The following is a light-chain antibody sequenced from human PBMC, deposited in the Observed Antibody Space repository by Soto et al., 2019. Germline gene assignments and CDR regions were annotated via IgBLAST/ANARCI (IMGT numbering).Light chain of an antibody. CDR3: AAWDDSLNGYV. J-gene: IGLJ1*01. CDR2: NNN. CDR1: SSNIGTNA. Sequence: QSALTQPPSASGTPGQSVTVSCSGGSSNIGTNAVNWYQQLPGTAPKLLIYNNNQRPSGVPDRFSGSKSGTSASLAISGLRSEDEADYYCAAWDDSLNGYVFGTGTRSPT. V-gene: IGLV1-44*01.